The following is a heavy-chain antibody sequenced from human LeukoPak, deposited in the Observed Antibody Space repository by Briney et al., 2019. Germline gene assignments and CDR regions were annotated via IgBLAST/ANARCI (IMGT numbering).Heavy chain of an antibody. CDR1: GFTFTYW. J-gene: IGHJ4*02. CDR3: ASGFLDDFWSGHF. D-gene: IGHD3-3*01. V-gene: IGHV3-7*01. CDR2: IKQDGREK. Sequence: GGSLRLSCAASGFTFTYWMSWVRQAPGKGLEWVANIKQDGREKYYVGSVKGRFTISRDNAKKSLYLQMNSLRAEDTAVYYCASGFLDDFWSGHFWGQGTLVTVSS.